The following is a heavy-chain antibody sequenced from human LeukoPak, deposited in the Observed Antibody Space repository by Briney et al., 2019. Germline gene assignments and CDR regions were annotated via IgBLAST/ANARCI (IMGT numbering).Heavy chain of an antibody. V-gene: IGHV4-59*01. Sequence: SETLSLTCTISGGSISNYYWSWIRQTPGKGLEWIGYIYYTGGTDYNPSLKSRVTISEDTSKNQFSLKLSSVTAADTAVYYCARGPVLLWSPWGQGTLVTVSS. J-gene: IGHJ5*02. CDR2: IYYTGGT. CDR1: GGSISNYY. CDR3: ARGPVLLWSP. D-gene: IGHD3-10*01.